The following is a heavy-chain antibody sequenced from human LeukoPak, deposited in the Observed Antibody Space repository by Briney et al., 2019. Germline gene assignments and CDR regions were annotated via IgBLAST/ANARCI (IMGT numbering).Heavy chain of an antibody. J-gene: IGHJ4*02. CDR2: IYTGGNT. CDR3: ASPGSYYEFDY. CDR1: GFTVDSNY. Sequence: GGSLRLSCAASGFTVDSNYLSWVRQAPGKGLEWVSTIYTGGNTYYAASVKGRFTISRDFSKNTVFLHMNSLRAEDTAMYYCASPGSYYEFDYWGQGTLVTVSS. V-gene: IGHV3-53*01. D-gene: IGHD1-26*01.